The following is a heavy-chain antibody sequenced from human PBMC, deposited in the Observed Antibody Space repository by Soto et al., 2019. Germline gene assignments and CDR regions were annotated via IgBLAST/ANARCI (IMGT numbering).Heavy chain of an antibody. J-gene: IGHJ6*02. CDR1: GFTFSSYS. Sequence: SLRLSCAASGFTFSSYSMNWVRQAPGKGLEWVSSISGSSSYIYYADSVKGRFTISRDNAKNSLYLQMNSLRAEDTAVYYCARTGDYDFYYYYGMDVWGQGTTVTVSS. V-gene: IGHV3-21*01. CDR3: ARTGDYDFYYYYGMDV. D-gene: IGHD4-17*01. CDR2: ISGSSSYI.